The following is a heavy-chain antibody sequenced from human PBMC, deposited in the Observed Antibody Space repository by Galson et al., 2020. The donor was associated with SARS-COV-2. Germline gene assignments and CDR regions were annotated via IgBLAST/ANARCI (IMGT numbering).Heavy chain of an antibody. V-gene: IGHV4-59*07. CDR3: ARSPRTSGWYWVDC. D-gene: IGHD6-19*01. CDR1: AGYISNYY. J-gene: IGHJ4*02. CDR2: IPDTGST. Sequence: SHTLSPTCTVSAGYISNYYWSCIRQPPGKGLDWMGYIPDTGSTHYNRSLKTRVTISVDAPKNRFSLKLSSVTAADTVGYHCARSPRTSGWYWVDCWGQGTLVTVSS.